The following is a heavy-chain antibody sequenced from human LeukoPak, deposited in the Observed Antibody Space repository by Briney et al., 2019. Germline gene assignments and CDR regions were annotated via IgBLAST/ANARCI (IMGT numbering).Heavy chain of an antibody. Sequence: GGSLRLSCATSGFTFSTYRMNWVRQAPGKGLEWISYISSSGDTIYYADSVKGRFTISRDNAKNSLYLQMNSLRAEDTAVYYCARVIGSSSWYFDYWGQGTLVTVSS. CDR1: GFTFSTYR. J-gene: IGHJ4*02. CDR3: ARVIGSSSWYFDY. D-gene: IGHD6-13*01. CDR2: ISSSGDTI. V-gene: IGHV3-48*04.